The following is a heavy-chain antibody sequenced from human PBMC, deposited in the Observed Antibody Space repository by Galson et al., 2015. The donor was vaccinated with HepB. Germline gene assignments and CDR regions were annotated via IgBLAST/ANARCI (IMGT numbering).Heavy chain of an antibody. CDR3: VKDRQWLRNNWFDP. J-gene: IGHJ5*02. D-gene: IGHD5-12*01. V-gene: IGHV3-23*01. CDR2: ISGSGGNT. CDR1: GFIFSSYA. Sequence: SLRLSCAASGFIFSSYAMSWVRQAPGKGLEWVSAISGSGGNTYFADSVKGRFTISRDNSKNTLYLHMNSLRAEDTAVYYCVKDRQWLRNNWFDPWGQGTLVTVSS.